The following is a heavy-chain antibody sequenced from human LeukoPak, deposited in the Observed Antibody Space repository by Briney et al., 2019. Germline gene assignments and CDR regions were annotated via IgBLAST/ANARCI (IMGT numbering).Heavy chain of an antibody. J-gene: IGHJ4*02. CDR2: IYHSGST. CDR1: GFTFSRYW. CDR3: ARASHDYGDYSHFDY. V-gene: IGHV4-4*02. Sequence: PGGSLRLSCTVSGFTFSRYWMSWVRQPPGKGLEWIGEIYHSGSTNYNPSLKTRVTISVDKSKNQFSLKLSSVTAADTAVYYCARASHDYGDYSHFDYWGQGTLVTVSS. D-gene: IGHD4-17*01.